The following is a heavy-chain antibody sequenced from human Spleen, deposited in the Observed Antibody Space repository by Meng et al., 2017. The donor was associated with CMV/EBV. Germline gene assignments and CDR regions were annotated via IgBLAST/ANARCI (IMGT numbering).Heavy chain of an antibody. D-gene: IGHD5-18*01. V-gene: IGHV3-30*02. CDR3: AKDLRSGFSYGLEY. Sequence: GESLKISCAASGFTFSSYGMHWVRQAPGKGLEWVAVIWYDGSNKYYADSVKGRFTISRDNSNNMLYLQMNSLRTEDTALFYCAKDLRSGFSYGLEYWGQGTPVTVSS. CDR2: IWYDGSNK. J-gene: IGHJ4*02. CDR1: GFTFSSYG.